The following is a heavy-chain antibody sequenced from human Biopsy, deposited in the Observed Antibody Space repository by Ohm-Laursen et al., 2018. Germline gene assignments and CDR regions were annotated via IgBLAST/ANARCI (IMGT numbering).Heavy chain of an antibody. CDR2: ISHTGYT. D-gene: IGHD4-23*01. CDR1: GGSFTGHY. Sequence: SQTLSLTCTVSGGSFTGHYWTWIRQPPGKGLEWIGHISHTGYTSYKSSLKSRVTISLDTSRKHFSLRLTSLAAADTAVYYCARGSNEYGGLYFRHWGQGTLVTVSS. CDR3: ARGSNEYGGLYFRH. J-gene: IGHJ1*01. V-gene: IGHV4-59*11.